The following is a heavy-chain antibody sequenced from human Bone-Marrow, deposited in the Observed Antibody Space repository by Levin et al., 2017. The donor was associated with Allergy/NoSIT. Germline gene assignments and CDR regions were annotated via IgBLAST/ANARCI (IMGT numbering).Heavy chain of an antibody. CDR1: GFIFSDAW. CDR2: IKSSIDGGTT. J-gene: IGHJ4*02. D-gene: IGHD1/OR15-1a*01. CDR3: TTAYHWNIFY. V-gene: IGHV3-15*01. Sequence: KSGGSLRLSCAASGFIFSDAWMIWVRQAPGKGLEWVGRIKSSIDGGTTAYAAPVNGRFTISRDDSKNTLYLQMNSLRTEDTAVYYCTTAYHWNIFYWGQGTLVTVSS.